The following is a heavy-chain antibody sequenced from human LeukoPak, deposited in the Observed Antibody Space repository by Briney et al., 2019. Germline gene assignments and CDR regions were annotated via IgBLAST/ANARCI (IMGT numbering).Heavy chain of an antibody. CDR3: SNGGSPSGLLCHDY. J-gene: IGHJ4*02. CDR2: ISDSGDTT. CDR1: GFPFSNYA. Sequence: GGSLRLSCAVSGFPFSNYAMTWVRQAPGKGLEWVSTISDSGDTTYYADSVKGRFAISRDNSKTTLYLQMNSLSAEDTAIYYCSNGGSPSGLLCHDYWGQGTLVTVSP. D-gene: IGHD3-10*01. V-gene: IGHV3-23*01.